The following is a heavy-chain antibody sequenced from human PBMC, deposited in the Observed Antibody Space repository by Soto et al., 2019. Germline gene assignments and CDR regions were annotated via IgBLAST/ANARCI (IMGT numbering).Heavy chain of an antibody. J-gene: IGHJ3*02. CDR3: AKSGYSSSWGVDHGHDAFDI. V-gene: IGHV3-23*01. CDR2: ISGSGGST. Sequence: GGSLRLSCAASGFTFSSYAMSWVRQAPGKGLEWVSAISGSGGSTYYADSVKGRFTISRDNSKNTLYLQMNSLRAEDTAVYYCAKSGYSSSWGVDHGHDAFDIWGQGTMVTVSS. D-gene: IGHD6-13*01. CDR1: GFTFSSYA.